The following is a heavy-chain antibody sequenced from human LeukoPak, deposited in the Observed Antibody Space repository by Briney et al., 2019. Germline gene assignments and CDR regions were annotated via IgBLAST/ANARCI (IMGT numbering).Heavy chain of an antibody. Sequence: SVKVSCKASGGAFSSYAISWVRQAPGQGLEWMGGIIPIFGTANYAQKFQGRVTITADESTSTAYMELSSLRSEDTAVYYCARSPDRVVPAAIRYFQHWGQGTLVTVSS. J-gene: IGHJ1*01. CDR3: ARSPDRVVPAAIRYFQH. CDR2: IIPIFGTA. CDR1: GGAFSSYA. D-gene: IGHD2-2*02. V-gene: IGHV1-69*13.